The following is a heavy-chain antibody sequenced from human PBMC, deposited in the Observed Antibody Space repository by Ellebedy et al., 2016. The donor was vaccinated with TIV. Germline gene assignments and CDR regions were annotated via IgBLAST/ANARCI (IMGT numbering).Heavy chain of an antibody. V-gene: IGHV4-34*01. CDR2: IVHTGAT. Sequence: MPSETLSLTCAVSGGSLSGYYWSWIRQHPGKGLEWIGEIVHTGATNYNPSLKSRVSISQDTSKSQFSLQLSSVAAADTAVYYCARGRPAVVGALNYGLDVWGQGTTVTVSS. CDR1: GGSLSGYY. J-gene: IGHJ6*02. CDR3: ARGRPAVVGALNYGLDV. D-gene: IGHD6-19*01.